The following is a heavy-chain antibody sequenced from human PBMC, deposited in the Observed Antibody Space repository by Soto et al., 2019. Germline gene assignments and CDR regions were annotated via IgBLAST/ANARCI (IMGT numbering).Heavy chain of an antibody. CDR3: ARRGGGVVLTATTPFDY. J-gene: IGHJ4*02. CDR2: IYHSGST. Sequence: QVPLQESGPRLVRPSGTLSLTCTVSSGSISTANWWSWVRQPPGRGLEWIGEIYHSGSTNYNLSLKGAVTLSVDKSKNQFSLRLSSVTAADTAMYYCARRGGGVVLTATTPFDYWGQGTLVTVSS. CDR1: SGSISTANW. D-gene: IGHD2-21*02. V-gene: IGHV4-4*02.